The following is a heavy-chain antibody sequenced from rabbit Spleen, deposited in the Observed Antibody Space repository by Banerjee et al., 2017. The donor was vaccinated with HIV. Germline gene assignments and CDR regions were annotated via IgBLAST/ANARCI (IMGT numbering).Heavy chain of an antibody. CDR3: ARDRGVDYTYGYAGNTYANPFNL. V-gene: IGHV1S47*01. J-gene: IGHJ4*01. Sequence: QEQLVESGGGLVQPGGSLKLSCKASGFDFSNYGVSWVRQAPGKGLAWIGYIEPIFGNTYCANGVNGRFTISSHNAQNTLYLQLSSLTAADTATYFCARDRGVDYTYGYAGNTYANPFNLLGQGTLVTVS. D-gene: IGHD6-1*01. CDR2: IEPIFGNT. CDR1: GFDFSNYG.